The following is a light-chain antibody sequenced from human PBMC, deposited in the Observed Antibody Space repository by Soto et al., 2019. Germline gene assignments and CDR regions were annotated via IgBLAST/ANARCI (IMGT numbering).Light chain of an antibody. CDR3: QQYGSSPLT. V-gene: IGKV3-20*01. J-gene: IGKJ4*01. CDR2: GAS. Sequence: TLSLSPGERATLSCRASQSVSSSYLAWYQQKPGQAPRLLIHGASSRATDIPDRFSGSGSGTDFTLTISRLEPEDFAVYYCQQYGSSPLTFGGGTKVDI. CDR1: QSVSSSY.